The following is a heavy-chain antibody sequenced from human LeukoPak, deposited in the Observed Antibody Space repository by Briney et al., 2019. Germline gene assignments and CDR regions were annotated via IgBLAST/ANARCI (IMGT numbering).Heavy chain of an antibody. CDR3: ARSPQEIFDF. J-gene: IGHJ4*02. CDR1: GFTFSNYA. CDR2: ISGSGGNT. Sequence: GGSLRLSCAASGFTFSNYAMSWVRQAPGKGLEWVSVISGSGGNTYYADSVKGRFTISRDNSKNTLYLQMISLRAEDTAVYYCARSPQEIFDFWGQGTLVTVSS. V-gene: IGHV3-23*01.